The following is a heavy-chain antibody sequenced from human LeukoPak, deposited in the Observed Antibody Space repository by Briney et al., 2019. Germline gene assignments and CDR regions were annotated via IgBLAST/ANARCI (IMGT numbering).Heavy chain of an antibody. V-gene: IGHV1-69*05. CDR3: ARDLSLRD. CDR1: GYTFTGYY. Sequence: SVKVSCKASGYTFTGYYMHWVRQAPGQGLEWMGRIIPIFGTANYAQKFQGRVTITTDESTSTAYMELSSLRSEDTAVYYCARDLSLRDWGQGTLVTVSS. J-gene: IGHJ4*02. CDR2: IIPIFGTA.